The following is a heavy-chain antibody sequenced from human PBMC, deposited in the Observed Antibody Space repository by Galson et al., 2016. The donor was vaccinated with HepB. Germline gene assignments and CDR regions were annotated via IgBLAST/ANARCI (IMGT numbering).Heavy chain of an antibody. Sequence: SLRLSCAASGFTFSDYCMSWLRQVPGKGLEWISYIGTGVSTMKYADSVKGRFTISRDNAKNSVYLQMSSLRAEDTAVYYCARSLRLGAFDIWGQGTMVTVAS. J-gene: IGHJ3*02. CDR1: GFTFSDYC. CDR2: IGTGVSTM. V-gene: IGHV3-11*01. D-gene: IGHD3-10*01. CDR3: ARSLRLGAFDI.